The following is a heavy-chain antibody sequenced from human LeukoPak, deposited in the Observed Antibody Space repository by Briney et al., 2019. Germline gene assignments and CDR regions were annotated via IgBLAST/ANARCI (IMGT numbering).Heavy chain of an antibody. V-gene: IGHV1-69*04. CDR2: IIPILGIA. D-gene: IGHD3-10*01. Sequence: GASVKVSCKASGYTFTSYAISWVRQAPGQGLEWMGRIIPILGIANYAQKFQGRVTITADKSTSTAYMELSSLRSEDTAVYYCAREVPGSHYYYGMDVWGQGTTVTVSS. CDR1: GYTFTSYA. J-gene: IGHJ6*02. CDR3: AREVPGSHYYYGMDV.